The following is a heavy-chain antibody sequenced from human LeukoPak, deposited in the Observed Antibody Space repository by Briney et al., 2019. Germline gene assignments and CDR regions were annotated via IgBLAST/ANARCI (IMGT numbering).Heavy chain of an antibody. CDR1: GGSFSGYF. J-gene: IGHJ4*02. D-gene: IGHD3-16*02. CDR2: INHSGST. Sequence: SGTLSLTCAVYGGSFSGYFWTWIRQPPGKGLEWIGEINHSGSTNYNPSLKSRVTISVDTSKNLLSLKLSSLTAADTAVYYCARAVYDYTWGSYRYTRVYDYWGQGNMVTVSS. V-gene: IGHV4-34*01. CDR3: ARAVYDYTWGSYRYTRVYDY.